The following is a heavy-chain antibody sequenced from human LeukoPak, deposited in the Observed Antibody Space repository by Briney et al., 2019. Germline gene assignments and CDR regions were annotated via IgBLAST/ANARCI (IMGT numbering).Heavy chain of an antibody. CDR1: GFTFSDYY. Sequence: PGGSLRLSCAASGFTFSDYYMSWIRQAPGKGLEWVSYISSSGSTIYYADSVKGRFTISRDNAKNSLYLQMNSLRAEDTAVYYCARERQLLWVRPLDYWGQGTLVTVSS. V-gene: IGHV3-11*04. J-gene: IGHJ4*02. D-gene: IGHD2-2*01. CDR2: ISSSGSTI. CDR3: ARERQLLWVRPLDY.